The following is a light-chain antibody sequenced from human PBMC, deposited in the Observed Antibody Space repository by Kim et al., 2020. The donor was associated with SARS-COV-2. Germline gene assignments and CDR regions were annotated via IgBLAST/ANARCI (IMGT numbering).Light chain of an antibody. CDR2: WAS. J-gene: IGKJ2*01. Sequence: ATINCRSSQSVLYNSNNKDYVAWYQQKPGQPPKLLIYWASTREFGVPDRFSGSGSGTDFTLTISSLQAEDVAVYYCHQYYSSPFTFGQGTKLEI. V-gene: IGKV4-1*01. CDR3: HQYYSSPFT. CDR1: QSVLYNSNNKDY.